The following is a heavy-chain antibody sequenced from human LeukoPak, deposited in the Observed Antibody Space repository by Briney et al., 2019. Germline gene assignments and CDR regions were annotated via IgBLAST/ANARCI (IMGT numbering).Heavy chain of an antibody. Sequence: SQTLSLTFAISGDSVSSNSAAWNWIRQSPSRGLEWLGRTCYRSKWYNDYAVSVKSRITINPDTSKNQFSLQLNSVTPEDTAVYFCARDQGDGYNLAYWGQGTLVAVSS. CDR1: GDSVSSNSAA. J-gene: IGHJ4*02. V-gene: IGHV6-1*01. CDR3: ARDQGDGYNLAY. CDR2: TCYRSKWYN. D-gene: IGHD5-24*01.